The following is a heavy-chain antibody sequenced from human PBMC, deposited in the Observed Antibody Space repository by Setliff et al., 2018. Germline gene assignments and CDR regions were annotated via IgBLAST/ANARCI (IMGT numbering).Heavy chain of an antibody. D-gene: IGHD3-22*01. CDR1: GFDYA. V-gene: IGHV3-23*01. J-gene: IGHJ4*02. CDR3: ATSTIITYYFDS. CDR2: ISGSGGDT. Sequence: GGSLRLSCVVSGFDYAMTWVRQAPGKGLEWIASISGSGGDTDSADSMKGRFTISRDNSKNTLYPQMNSLRPEDTAIYYCATSTIITYYFDSWGQGTLVTVSS.